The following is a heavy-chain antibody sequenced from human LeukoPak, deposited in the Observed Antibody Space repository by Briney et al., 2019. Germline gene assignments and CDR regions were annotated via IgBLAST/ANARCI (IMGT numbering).Heavy chain of an antibody. CDR3: ARVRYCSTNRCYDREFDN. V-gene: IGHV4-59*01. CDR2: IYYSGNT. Sequence: SETLSLTCTVSGGSISNYYWSWIRQPLGKGLEWIGYIYYSGNTNYNPSLKSRVTISVDTSKNQFSLKLNSVTAADTAVYYCARVRYCSTNRCYDREFDNWGQGTLVTVSS. CDR1: GGSISNYY. J-gene: IGHJ4*02. D-gene: IGHD2-2*01.